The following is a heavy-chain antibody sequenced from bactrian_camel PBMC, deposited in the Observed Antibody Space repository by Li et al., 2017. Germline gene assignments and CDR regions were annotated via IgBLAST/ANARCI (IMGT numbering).Heavy chain of an antibody. Sequence: VESGGGLVQPGGSLRLSCAASRFIFGTYGVSWVRKAPGKGLEWVSTISIPGDTYYADSVKGRFTLSRDNAKNTLYLQMNSLQTEDSAVYYCAIREGYYFAYWGQGTQVTVS. CDR3: AIREGYYFAY. V-gene: IGHV3S32*01. CDR1: RFIFGTYG. D-gene: IGHD5*01. J-gene: IGHJ6*01. CDR2: ISIPGDT.